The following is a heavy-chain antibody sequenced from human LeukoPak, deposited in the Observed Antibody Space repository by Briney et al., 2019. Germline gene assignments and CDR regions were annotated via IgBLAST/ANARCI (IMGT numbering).Heavy chain of an antibody. V-gene: IGHV3-53*01. CDR1: GFNVRSNY. CDR3: ARVGTVMVLFYRYFDL. Sequence: PGGSLRLSCASWGFNVRSNYMSWVREARGKGLEWVSVIYSGGDTYYADSVKGRFTISRDNSKNTLFLQMNSRRAEDTAVYYCARVGTVMVLFYRYFDLWGRGTLVTVSS. CDR2: IYSGGDT. J-gene: IGHJ2*01. D-gene: IGHD5-18*01.